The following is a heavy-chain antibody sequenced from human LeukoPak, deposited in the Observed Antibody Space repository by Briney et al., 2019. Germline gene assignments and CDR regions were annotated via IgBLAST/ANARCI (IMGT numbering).Heavy chain of an antibody. CDR2: IYPGDSDT. V-gene: IGHV5-51*01. Sequence: GESLKISCQGSGYSFTSYWIGWVRQLPGKGLEWMGIIYPGDSDTRYSSSFQGQVTISADKSISTPYLQWSSLKASDTAMYYCARNYDYVWGRSDYWGQGTLVTVSS. D-gene: IGHD3-16*01. CDR3: ARNYDYVWGRSDY. J-gene: IGHJ4*02. CDR1: GYSFTSYW.